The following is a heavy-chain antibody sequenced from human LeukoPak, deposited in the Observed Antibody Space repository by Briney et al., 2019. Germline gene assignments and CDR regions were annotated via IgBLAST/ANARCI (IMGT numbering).Heavy chain of an antibody. V-gene: IGHV4-59*01. CDR1: GGSISSYY. Sequence: PSETLSLTCTVSGGSISSYYWSWIRQPPGKGLEWIGYIYYSGSTNYNPSLKSRVTISVDTSKNQFSLKLSSVTAADTAVYYCARDAYGGNSNAFDIWAKGQWSPSLQ. D-gene: IGHD4-23*01. CDR3: ARDAYGGNSNAFDI. CDR2: IYYSGST. J-gene: IGHJ3*02.